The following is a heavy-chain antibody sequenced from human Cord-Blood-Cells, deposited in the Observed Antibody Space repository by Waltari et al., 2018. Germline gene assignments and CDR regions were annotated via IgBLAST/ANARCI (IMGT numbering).Heavy chain of an antibody. V-gene: IGHV3-7*01. J-gene: IGHJ3*02. CDR3: ARELTTIFGVVIQDLGAFDI. Sequence: EVQLVESGGGLVQPGGSLRLSCAASGFTFSSYWMSWVRQAPGKGLEWVANIKQDGSEKYYVDSVKGRFTISRDNAKNSLYLQMNSLRAEDTAVYYCARELTTIFGVVIQDLGAFDIWGQGTMVTVSS. CDR1: GFTFSSYW. D-gene: IGHD3-3*01. CDR2: IKQDGSEK.